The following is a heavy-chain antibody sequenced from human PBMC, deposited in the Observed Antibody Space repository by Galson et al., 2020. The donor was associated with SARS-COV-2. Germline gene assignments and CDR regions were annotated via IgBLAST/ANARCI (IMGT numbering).Heavy chain of an antibody. CDR3: AREIIAVACSNWFDP. V-gene: IGHV3-30-3*01. CDR1: GFTFSSYA. CDR2: ISYDGSNK. D-gene: IGHD6-19*01. Sequence: QAGGSLRLSCAASGFTFSSYAMHWVRQAPGKGLEWVAVISYDGSNKYYADSVKGRFTISRDNSKNTLYLQMNSLRAEDTAVYYCAREIIAVACSNWFDPWGQGTLVTVSS. J-gene: IGHJ5*02.